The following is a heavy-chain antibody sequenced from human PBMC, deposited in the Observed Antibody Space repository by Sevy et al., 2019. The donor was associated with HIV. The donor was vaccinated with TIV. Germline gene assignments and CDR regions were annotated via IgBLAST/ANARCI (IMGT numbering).Heavy chain of an antibody. CDR1: GFTFSNFV. D-gene: IGHD3-3*01. J-gene: IGHJ4*02. Sequence: GGSLRLSCAASGFTFSNFVMNWVRQAPGKGPEWVSYISSRGSTIYYADSVKGRFTISRDNAKNSLFLQMNSLRDEDTAVYYCAILTIFGVVTDFDYWGQGTLVTVSS. CDR2: ISSRGSTI. V-gene: IGHV3-48*02. CDR3: AILTIFGVVTDFDY.